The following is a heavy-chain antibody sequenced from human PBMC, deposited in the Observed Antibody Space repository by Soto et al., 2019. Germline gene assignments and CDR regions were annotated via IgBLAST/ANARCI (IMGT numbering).Heavy chain of an antibody. CDR2: IGGRGNSA. V-gene: IGHV3-23*01. D-gene: IGHD5-12*01. CDR1: GFIFTNYA. J-gene: IGHJ3*01. Sequence: EVQVSESGGGLVRPGGSLRLSCAASGFIFTNYAMNWVRQAPGKGLEWVSVIGGRGNSAYYADSVQGRFTNSRDNSKHALSLQLSSLTADETAIYYCVREGRGSFDFWGRGTMVTVSS. CDR3: VREGRGSFDF.